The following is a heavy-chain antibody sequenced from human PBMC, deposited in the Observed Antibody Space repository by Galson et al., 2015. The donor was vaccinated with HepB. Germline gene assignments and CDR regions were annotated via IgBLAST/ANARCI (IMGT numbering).Heavy chain of an antibody. CDR1: GVTFGSYA. CDR3: ALATTGILRGNFDY. V-gene: IGHV3-23*01. CDR2: ISGNGRAT. D-gene: IGHD1-1*01. Sequence: SLRLSCAASGVTFGSYAMSWVRQAPGKGLEWVSSISGNGRATYYPDSVKGRFTISRDNSKNTVYLQMNSLRAEDTALYYCALATTGILRGNFDYWGQGTLVTVSA. J-gene: IGHJ4*02.